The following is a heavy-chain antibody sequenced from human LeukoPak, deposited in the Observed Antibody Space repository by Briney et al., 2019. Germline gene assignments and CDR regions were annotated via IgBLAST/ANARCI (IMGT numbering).Heavy chain of an antibody. D-gene: IGHD3-22*01. J-gene: IGHJ4*02. Sequence: QPGGSLRLSCAASGFTFSRYWMHWVRQAPGKGLVWVSRINSDGSSTWYGDSVKGRFTISRDNAKNTLYLQMNSLRAEDTAVYYCARDYYDSSGYYGWGQGTLVTVSS. CDR3: ARDYYDSSGYYG. CDR2: INSDGSST. CDR1: GFTFSRYW. V-gene: IGHV3-74*01.